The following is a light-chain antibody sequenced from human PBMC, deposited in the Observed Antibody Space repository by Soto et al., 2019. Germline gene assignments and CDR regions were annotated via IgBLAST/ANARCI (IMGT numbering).Light chain of an antibody. Sequence: DIVMTQSPVSLPVTPGEPASISCRSSQSLLHSHGYTYLDWYLQKPGQSPQLLIYMGSTRASGVRDRFSGSGSDTDFTLKISRVEAEDVGVYCCMQALQIPLTFGGGTKVEIK. J-gene: IGKJ4*02. CDR2: MGS. CDR3: MQALQIPLT. CDR1: QSLLHSHGYTY. V-gene: IGKV2-28*01.